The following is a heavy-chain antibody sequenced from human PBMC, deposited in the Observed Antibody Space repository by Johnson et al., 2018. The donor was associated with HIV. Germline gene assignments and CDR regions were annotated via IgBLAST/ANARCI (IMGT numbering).Heavy chain of an antibody. CDR1: GFTFIDYY. J-gene: IGHJ3*02. Sequence: QVQLVESGGGLVQPGGSLRLSCAGSGFTFIDYYMSWIRQAPGKGLEWISYISGSGSTIYYADSVKGRFTISRDNAKNSLYLQMNSLRPEDPAMYYCARGRYSSSWYVGGLDAFDIWGQGTMVTVSS. V-gene: IGHV3-11*04. CDR2: ISGSGSTI. D-gene: IGHD6-13*01. CDR3: ARGRYSSSWYVGGLDAFDI.